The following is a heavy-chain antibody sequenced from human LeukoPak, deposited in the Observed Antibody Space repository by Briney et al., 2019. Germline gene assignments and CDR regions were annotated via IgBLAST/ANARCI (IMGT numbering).Heavy chain of an antibody. CDR2: ISAYNGNT. J-gene: IGHJ3*02. D-gene: IGHD3-22*01. CDR3: ARDYYVSSGYYGWAFDI. Sequence: ASVKVSCKASGYTFTSYGISWVRQAPGQGLEWMGWISAYNGNTNYAQTLQGRVTMTTDTSTSTAYMELRTRISADKAVYYCARDYYVSSGYYGWAFDIWGQGTMVPVSS. V-gene: IGHV1-18*01. CDR1: GYTFTSYG.